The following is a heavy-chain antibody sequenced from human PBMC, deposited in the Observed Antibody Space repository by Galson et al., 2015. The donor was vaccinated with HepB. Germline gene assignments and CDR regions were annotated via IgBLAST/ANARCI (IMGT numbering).Heavy chain of an antibody. CDR3: ARDPPNTGDYYFDD. CDR1: GFTFSSSW. D-gene: IGHD7-27*01. J-gene: IGHJ4*02. Sequence: SLRLSCAASGFTFSSSWMHWARQDPGKGLVWVSGINSDGSNTKYADSVKGRFTISRDNARNTLSLQMNNLSVEDTAVYHCARDPPNTGDYYFDDWGQGSLVTVSS. CDR2: INSDGSNT. V-gene: IGHV3-74*01.